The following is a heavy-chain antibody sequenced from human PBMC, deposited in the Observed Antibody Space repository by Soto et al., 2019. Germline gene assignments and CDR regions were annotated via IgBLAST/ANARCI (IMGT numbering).Heavy chain of an antibody. CDR3: ARWDGYGDV. V-gene: IGHV3-23*01. J-gene: IGHJ4*02. D-gene: IGHD4-17*01. CDR1: GFSFSTYS. CDR2: LSGGGSNT. Sequence: PGGSLRLSCAASGFSFSTYSMAWVRQTPGKGLAWVSGLSGGGSNTFYADPVQGRFTISVDNSKNTVYLQMNSLRVEDTAVYYCARWDGYGDVWGQGTLVTVSS.